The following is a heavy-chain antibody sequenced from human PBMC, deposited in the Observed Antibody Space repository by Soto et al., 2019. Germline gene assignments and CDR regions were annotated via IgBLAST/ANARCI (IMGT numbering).Heavy chain of an antibody. Sequence: GSPRLSCAASGFNFGNNRMHRRRQAPGKELEWLSRMNGDGRTTNDAYTVKGGVTFSRDNAKNTLNLQIKSLSAADTAVCYCTTDEGDYWGQGTLVTISS. J-gene: IGHJ4*02. CDR1: GFNFGNNR. V-gene: IGHV3-74*01. CDR3: TTDEGDY. CDR2: MNGDGRTT.